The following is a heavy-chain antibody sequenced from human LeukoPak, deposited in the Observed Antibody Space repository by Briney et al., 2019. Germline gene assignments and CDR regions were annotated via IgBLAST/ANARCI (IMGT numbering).Heavy chain of an antibody. CDR3: ARETDTAMVPDY. Sequence: ASVKVSCKASGYTFSSYAISWVRQAPGQGLEWMGWISAYNGNTNYAQKLQGRVTMTTVTSTSTAYMELRSLRSDDTAVYYCARETDTAMVPDYWGQGTLVTVSS. J-gene: IGHJ4*02. D-gene: IGHD5-18*01. CDR1: GYTFSSYA. CDR2: ISAYNGNT. V-gene: IGHV1-18*01.